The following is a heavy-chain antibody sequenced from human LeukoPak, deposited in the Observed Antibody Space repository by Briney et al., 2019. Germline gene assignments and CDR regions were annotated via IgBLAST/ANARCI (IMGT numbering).Heavy chain of an antibody. J-gene: IGHJ4*02. V-gene: IGHV3-21*01. Sequence: GGSLRLSCAASGFTFSSYSMNWVRQAPGKGLEWVPSISSSSSYIYYAESVKGRFTISRDNAKNSLYLQMNSLRAEDTAVYYCARDHTYYDIFGLPHGGDYFDYWGQGTLVTVSS. CDR2: ISSSSSYI. CDR1: GFTFSSYS. D-gene: IGHD3-9*01. CDR3: ARDHTYYDIFGLPHGGDYFDY.